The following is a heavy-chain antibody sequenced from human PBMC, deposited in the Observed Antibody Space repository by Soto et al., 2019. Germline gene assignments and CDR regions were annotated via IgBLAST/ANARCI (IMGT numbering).Heavy chain of an antibody. Sequence: QVQLVQSGAEVKKPGASVKVSCKASGYTFTSYGISWVRQAPGQGLEWMGWISAYNGNTNYAQKLQGRVTMTTDTSTSTAYMELRSLRSDDTAVYYCARDANYDFWSGYLYYYDYYMDVWGKGTTVTVSS. CDR1: GYTFTSYG. D-gene: IGHD3-3*01. CDR3: ARDANYDFWSGYLYYYDYYMDV. V-gene: IGHV1-18*01. CDR2: ISAYNGNT. J-gene: IGHJ6*03.